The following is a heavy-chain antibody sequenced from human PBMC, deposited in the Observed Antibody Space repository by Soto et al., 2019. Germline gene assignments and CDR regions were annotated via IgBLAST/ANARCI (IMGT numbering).Heavy chain of an antibody. Sequence: GASVKVSCKASGGTFSSYAISWVRQAPGQGLEWMGGIIPIFGTANYAQKFQGRVTITADKSTSTAYMGLSSLRSEDTAVYYCARVATMVRGVRYYYYGMDVWGQGTTVTVSS. J-gene: IGHJ6*02. CDR1: GGTFSSYA. CDR3: ARVATMVRGVRYYYYGMDV. V-gene: IGHV1-69*06. D-gene: IGHD3-10*01. CDR2: IIPIFGTA.